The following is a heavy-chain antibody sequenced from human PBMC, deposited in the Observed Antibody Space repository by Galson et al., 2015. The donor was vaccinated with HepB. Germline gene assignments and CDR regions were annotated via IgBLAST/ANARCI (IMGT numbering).Heavy chain of an antibody. D-gene: IGHD4-17*01. CDR2: INPRAGST. J-gene: IGHJ4*02. Sequence: SVKVSCKASENTFTNYYLHWVRQTPGQGLQWMGIINPRAGSTTFAQEFQGRVTMTRDTSTSTVYMELSSLRSEDTAVYYCARARERDYGTNSGPPEYWDQGTLVTVSS. V-gene: IGHV1-46*01. CDR1: ENTFTNYY. CDR3: ARARERDYGTNSGPPEY.